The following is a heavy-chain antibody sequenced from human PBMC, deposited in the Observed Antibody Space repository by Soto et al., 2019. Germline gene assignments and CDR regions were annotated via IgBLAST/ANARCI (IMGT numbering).Heavy chain of an antibody. V-gene: IGHV1-18*01. D-gene: IGHD2-8*01. J-gene: IGHJ5*02. CDR2: ISAYNGNT. CDR3: ARDTPSXGYCTNGVCYTLRWFDP. CDR1: GYTFTSYG. Sequence: VKVSCKASGYTFTSYGISWVRQAPGQGLEWMGWISAYNGNTNYAQKLQGRVTMTTDTSTSTAYMELRSLRSDDTAVYYCARDTPSXGYCTNGVCYTLRWFDPWGQGTLVTVSS.